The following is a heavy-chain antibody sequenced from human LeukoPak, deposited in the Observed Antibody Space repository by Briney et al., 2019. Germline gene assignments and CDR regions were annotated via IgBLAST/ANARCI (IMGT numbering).Heavy chain of an antibody. Sequence: GGSLRLSCAASGFTVSSNYMSWVRQAPGKGLEWVSVIYSGGSTYYADSVKGRFTISGDNSKNTLYLQMNSLRVEDTAVYYCARDDFGSGSPFDYWGQGTLVTVSS. V-gene: IGHV3-53*01. CDR3: ARDDFGSGSPFDY. D-gene: IGHD6-19*01. J-gene: IGHJ4*02. CDR1: GFTVSSNY. CDR2: IYSGGST.